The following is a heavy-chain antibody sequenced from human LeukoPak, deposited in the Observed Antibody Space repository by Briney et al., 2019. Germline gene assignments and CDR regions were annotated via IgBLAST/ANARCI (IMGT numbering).Heavy chain of an antibody. CDR2: IKQDGSEK. CDR3: ASSVLLHPSDAFDI. CDR1: GFTFSSYW. D-gene: IGHD2-21*01. V-gene: IGHV3-7*01. J-gene: IGHJ3*02. Sequence: GGSLRLSCAASGFTFSSYWMSWVRQAPGKGLEWVANIKQDGSEKYYVDSVKGRFTISRDNAKNSLYLQMNSLRAEDTAVYYCASSVLLHPSDAFDIWGQGTMVTVSS.